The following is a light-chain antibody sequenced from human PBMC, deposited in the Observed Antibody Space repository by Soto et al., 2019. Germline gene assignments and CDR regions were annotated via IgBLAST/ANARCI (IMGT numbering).Light chain of an antibody. Sequence: EIVLTQSPATLSLSPGERATLSCRASQSISTYLAWYQQKPGQTPRLLIYDAFHRAPGIPARFSGSGSETDFTLCITSLESEDVAVYYCQERSNVVTFGGGTKVEI. CDR1: QSISTY. CDR2: DAF. J-gene: IGKJ4*01. V-gene: IGKV3-11*01. CDR3: QERSNVVT.